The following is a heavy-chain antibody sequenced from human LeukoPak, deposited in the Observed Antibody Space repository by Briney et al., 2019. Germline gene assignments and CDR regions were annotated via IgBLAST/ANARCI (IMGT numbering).Heavy chain of an antibody. CDR3: VRDKEKIAVRPSYLDF. CDR2: INWKGSST. Sequence: GGSLRLSFVASVFTLGDYALGWVRQAPGRGLEGVSGINWKGSSTGYADSVRGRVTISRDNAKNSLYLQINSLRAEDTAFYYCVRDKEKIAVRPSYLDFWGQGTLVTVSS. CDR1: VFTLGDYA. D-gene: IGHD6-6*01. V-gene: IGHV3-20*03. J-gene: IGHJ4*02.